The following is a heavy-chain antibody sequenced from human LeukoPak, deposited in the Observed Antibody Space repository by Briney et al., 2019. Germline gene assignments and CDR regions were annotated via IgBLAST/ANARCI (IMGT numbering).Heavy chain of an antibody. D-gene: IGHD3-9*01. CDR2: IWYDGSNK. CDR1: GFTFSSYG. J-gene: IGHJ4*02. Sequence: QPGRSLRLSCAASGFTFSSYGMHWVRQAPGKGLEWVAVIWYDGSNKYYADSVKGRFTISRDNSKNTLYLQMNSLRAEDTAMYYCARDGQTLRYFDWLSLYYFDYWGQGTLVTVSS. CDR3: ARDGQTLRYFDWLSLYYFDY. V-gene: IGHV3-33*01.